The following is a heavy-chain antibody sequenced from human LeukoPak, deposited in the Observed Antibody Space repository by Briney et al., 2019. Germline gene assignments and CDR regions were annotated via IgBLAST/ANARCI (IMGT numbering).Heavy chain of an antibody. CDR1: GGTFSSYA. CDR3: ARALAAIYCSSTSCYGNWFDP. J-gene: IGHJ5*02. D-gene: IGHD2-2*01. V-gene: IGHV1-69*04. CDR2: IIPILGIA. Sequence: ASVKVSCKAFGGTFSSYAISWVRQAPGQGLEWMGRIIPILGIANYAQKFQGRVTFTADKSTSTAYMELSSLRSEDTAVYYCARALAAIYCSSTSCYGNWFDPWGQGTLVTVSS.